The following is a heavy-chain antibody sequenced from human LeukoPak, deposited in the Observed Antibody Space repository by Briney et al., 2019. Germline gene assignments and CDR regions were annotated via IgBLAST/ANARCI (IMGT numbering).Heavy chain of an antibody. CDR3: AREPVRRYCSSTSCYRYNWFDP. J-gene: IGHJ5*02. Sequence: SETLPLTCTVSGGSISSYYWSWIRQPAGKGLEWIGRIYTSGSTNYNPSLKSRVTMSVDTSKNQFSLKLSSVTAADTAVYYCAREPVRRYCSSTSCYRYNWFDPWGQGTLVTVSS. CDR1: GGSISSYY. D-gene: IGHD2-2*01. V-gene: IGHV4-4*07. CDR2: IYTSGST.